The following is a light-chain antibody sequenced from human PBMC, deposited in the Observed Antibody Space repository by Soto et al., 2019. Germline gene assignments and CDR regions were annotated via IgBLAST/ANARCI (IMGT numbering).Light chain of an antibody. J-gene: IGKJ3*01. CDR2: GAS. CDR3: QQYNIWPPIFT. V-gene: IGKV3-15*01. Sequence: EIVMTQSPATLSLSPGERATLSCRASQSVNSNLAWYQQKPGQAPRLLIYGASTRATGIPARFSGSGSGTAFPLTIRGLQSDDFALYYCQQYNIWPPIFTFGPGTKVDIK. CDR1: QSVNSN.